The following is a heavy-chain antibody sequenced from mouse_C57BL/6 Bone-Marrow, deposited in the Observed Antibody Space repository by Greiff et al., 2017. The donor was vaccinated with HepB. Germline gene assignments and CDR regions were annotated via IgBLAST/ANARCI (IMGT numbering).Heavy chain of an antibody. J-gene: IGHJ2*01. CDR1: GYTFTSYW. Sequence: VQLQQPGAELVRPGTSVKLSCKASGYTFTSYWMHWVKQRPGQGLEWIGVIDPSDSYTNYNQKFKGKATLTVDTSSSTAYMQLSSLTSEDSAVYYCARWGWYPFDYWGQGTTLTVSS. V-gene: IGHV1-59*01. CDR2: IDPSDSYT. D-gene: IGHD1-1*02. CDR3: ARWGWYPFDY.